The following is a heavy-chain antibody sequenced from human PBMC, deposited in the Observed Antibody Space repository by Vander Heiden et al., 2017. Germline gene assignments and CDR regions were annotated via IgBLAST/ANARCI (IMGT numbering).Heavy chain of an antibody. D-gene: IGHD3-9*01. CDR3: AKDRKPRILTGLDAFDI. J-gene: IGHJ3*02. V-gene: IGHV3-23*01. CDR1: GFTFSSYA. Sequence: EVQLLESGGGLVQPGGSLRLSCAASGFTFSSYAMSWVRQAPGKGLEWVSAISGSGGSTYYADSVKGRFTISRDNSKNTLYLQMNSLRAEDTAVYYCAKDRKPRILTGLDAFDIWGQGTMVTVSS. CDR2: ISGSGGST.